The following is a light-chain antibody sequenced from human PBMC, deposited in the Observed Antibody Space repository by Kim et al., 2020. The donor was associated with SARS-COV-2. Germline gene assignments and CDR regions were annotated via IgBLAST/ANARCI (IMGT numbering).Light chain of an antibody. CDR3: SSYRSGSTYV. CDR1: SRDVGSYNR. V-gene: IGLV2-18*02. Sequence: QSVTIVCPGTSRDVGSYNRVSWYQQPPGTAPKLMIYEVSNRPSGVPDRFSGSKSGNTASLTISGLQAEDEADYYCSSYRSGSTYVFGTGTKVTVL. CDR2: EVS. J-gene: IGLJ1*01.